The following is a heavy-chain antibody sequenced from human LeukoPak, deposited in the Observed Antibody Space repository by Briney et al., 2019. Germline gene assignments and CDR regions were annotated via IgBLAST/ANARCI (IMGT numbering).Heavy chain of an antibody. D-gene: IGHD2-8*01. CDR2: MNPNSGNT. CDR1: GYTFTSYD. CDR3: AREEEMVYGDFDY. J-gene: IGHJ4*02. Sequence: ASVKVSCKASGYTFTSYDINWVRQATGQGLEWMGWMNPNSGNTGYAQKFQGRVTMTRNTSISTAYMELSSLRSGDTAVYYCAREEEMVYGDFDYWGQGTLVTVSP. V-gene: IGHV1-8*01.